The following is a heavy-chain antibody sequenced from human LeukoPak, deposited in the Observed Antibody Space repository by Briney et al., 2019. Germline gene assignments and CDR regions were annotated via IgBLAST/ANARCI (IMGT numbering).Heavy chain of an antibody. CDR3: ARGQHCSSTSSYEGGLDYYYYGMDV. V-gene: IGHV1-69*01. D-gene: IGHD2-2*01. J-gene: IGHJ6*04. Sequence: SVKVSCKASGGTFSSYAISWVRQAPGQGLEWMGGIIPIFGTANYAQKSQGRVTITADESTSTAYMELSSLRSEDTAVYYCARGQHCSSTSSYEGGLDYYYYGMDVWGKGTTVTVSS. CDR1: GGTFSSYA. CDR2: IIPIFGTA.